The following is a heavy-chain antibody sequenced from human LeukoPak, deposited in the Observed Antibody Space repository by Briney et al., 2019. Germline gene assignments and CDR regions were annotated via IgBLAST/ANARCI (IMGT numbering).Heavy chain of an antibody. V-gene: IGHV4-39*07. CDR2: IYYSGST. D-gene: IGHD3-10*01. J-gene: IGHJ4*02. Sequence: PSETLSLTCTVSGGSISSSSYYWGWIRQPPGKGLEWIGSIYYSGSTYYNPSLKSRVTMSVDTSKNQFSLKLSSVTAADTAVYYCAGYSSMVRGILGPFDYWGQGTLVTVSS. CDR1: GGSISSSSYY. CDR3: AGYSSMVRGILGPFDY.